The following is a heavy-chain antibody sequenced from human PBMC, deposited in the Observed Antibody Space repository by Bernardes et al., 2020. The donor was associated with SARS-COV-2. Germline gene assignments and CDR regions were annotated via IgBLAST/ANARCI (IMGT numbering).Heavy chain of an antibody. J-gene: IGHJ6*02. D-gene: IGHD2-15*01. Sequence: GGSLRLSCAASGFTFNNYGMHWVRQAPGKGLEGVAVIWYDGSHEHYADSVKGRFTISRDNSKNTLYLQMNSLRGEDTGIYYCARGGMVVGATRNYFYYGVDVWGQGTAVTVSS. V-gene: IGHV3-33*01. CDR1: GFTFNNYG. CDR3: ARGGMVVGATRNYFYYGVDV. CDR2: IWYDGSHE.